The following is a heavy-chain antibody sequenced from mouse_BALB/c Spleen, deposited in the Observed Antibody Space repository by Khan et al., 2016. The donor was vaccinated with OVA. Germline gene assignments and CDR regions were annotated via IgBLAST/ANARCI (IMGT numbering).Heavy chain of an antibody. CDR3: GRSQGGDFDY. CDR1: GYSITSDYA. D-gene: IGHD3-2*02. V-gene: IGHV3-2*02. Sequence: EVKLLESGPGLVKPSQSLSLTCTVTGYSITSDYAWNWIRQFPGNKLEWMGYISYSGNTKYNPSLKSRISITRDTSKNQFFLQLNFVTIEDTAKYCHGRSQGGDFDYWGQGTTLTVSS. J-gene: IGHJ2*01. CDR2: ISYSGNT.